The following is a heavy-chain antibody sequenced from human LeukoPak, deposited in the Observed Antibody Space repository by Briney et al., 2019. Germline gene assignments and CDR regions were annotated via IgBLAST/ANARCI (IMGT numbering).Heavy chain of an antibody. CDR3: ARFNGDYLFYFDY. Sequence: GASVKVSCKVSGYTLTELSMHWVRQAPGKGLEWMGGFDPEDGETIYAQKFQGRVTMTRDTSISTAYMELSRLRSDDTAVYYCARFNGDYLFYFDYWGQGTLVTVSS. CDR2: FDPEDGET. J-gene: IGHJ4*02. D-gene: IGHD4-17*01. V-gene: IGHV1-24*01. CDR1: GYTLTELS.